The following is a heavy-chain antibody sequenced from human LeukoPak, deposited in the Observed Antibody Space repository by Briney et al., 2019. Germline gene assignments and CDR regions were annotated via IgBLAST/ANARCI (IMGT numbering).Heavy chain of an antibody. CDR2: INHSGST. Sequence: PSETLSLTCAVYGGSFSGSYWSWIRQPPGKGLEWIGEINHSGSTNYNPSLKSRVTISVDTSKNQFSLKLSSVTAADTAVYYCASAGTLTYYYYAMDVWGQGTTVTVSS. CDR1: GGSFSGSY. CDR3: ASAGTLTYYYYAMDV. J-gene: IGHJ6*02. D-gene: IGHD6-13*01. V-gene: IGHV4-34*01.